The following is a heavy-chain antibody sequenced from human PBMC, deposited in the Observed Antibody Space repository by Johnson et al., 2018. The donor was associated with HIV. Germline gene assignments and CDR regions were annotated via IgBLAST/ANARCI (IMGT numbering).Heavy chain of an antibody. CDR1: GFTFSSYG. Sequence: QVQLVESGGGVVQPGRSLRLSCAASGFTFSSYGMHWVRQAPGKGLEWVAVIWYDGSNKYYTDSVKGRFIISRDNSKNTLYLQMNSLSAEDTAVYYCAKGDPVEGDVDDAFDIWGQGTMVTVSS. V-gene: IGHV3-33*06. CDR3: AKGDPVEGDVDDAFDI. J-gene: IGHJ3*02. D-gene: IGHD2-21*01. CDR2: IWYDGSNK.